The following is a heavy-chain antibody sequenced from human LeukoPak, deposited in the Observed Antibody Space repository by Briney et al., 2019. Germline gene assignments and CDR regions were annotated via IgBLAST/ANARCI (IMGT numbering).Heavy chain of an antibody. CDR2: MNTDGSTT. J-gene: IGHJ4*01. CDR1: GFTFSSYW. Sequence: GGSLRLSCAASGFTFSSYWMIWVRQAPGKGLVYVSHMNTDGSTTNYVDSVKGRFTISRDNAKSSLFLQMNSLRAEDTAVYYCVRDFAYGEPDCWGQGTLVTVSS. CDR3: VRDFAYGEPDC. V-gene: IGHV3-74*01. D-gene: IGHD4-17*01.